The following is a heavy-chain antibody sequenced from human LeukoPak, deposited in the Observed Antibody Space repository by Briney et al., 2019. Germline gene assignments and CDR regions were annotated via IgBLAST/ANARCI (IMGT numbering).Heavy chain of an antibody. CDR3: ARGPFWSGYYTPGYYYYYMDV. CDR2: IIPIFGTA. D-gene: IGHD3-3*01. CDR1: GGTFSSYA. V-gene: IGHV1-69*05. Sequence: SVKVSCKASGGTFSSYAISWVRQAPGQGLEWMGGIIPIFGTANYAQKFQGRATITTDESTSTAYMELSSLRSEDTAVYYCARGPFWSGYYTPGYYYYYMDVWGKGTTVTVSS. J-gene: IGHJ6*03.